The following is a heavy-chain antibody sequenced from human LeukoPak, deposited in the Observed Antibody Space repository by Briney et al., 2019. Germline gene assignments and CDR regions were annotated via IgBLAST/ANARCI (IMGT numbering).Heavy chain of an antibody. Sequence: SGGSLRLSCAASGFTFDDYGMSWVRQAPGKGLEWVSGINWDGSSTGYADSVKGRFTISRDNAKNSLYLQMNSLRAEDTAVYYCAELGITMIGGVWGKETTVTISS. D-gene: IGHD3-10*02. CDR2: INWDGSST. CDR1: GFTFDDYG. V-gene: IGHV3-20*04. J-gene: IGHJ6*04. CDR3: AELGITMIGGV.